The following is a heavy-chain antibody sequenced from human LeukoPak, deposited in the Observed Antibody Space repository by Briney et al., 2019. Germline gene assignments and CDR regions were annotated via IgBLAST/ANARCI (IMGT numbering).Heavy chain of an antibody. V-gene: IGHV3-30*18. J-gene: IGHJ4*02. CDR2: ISYDATNK. CDR3: AKASSNNFYYFEY. CDR1: GITFSSSD. D-gene: IGHD1-1*01. Sequence: GGSLRLSCAACGITFSSSDMHWVRQAPGKGLEWVAVISYDATNKYYADSVKGRFTLSRDNSKNTLYLQTNTLRDEDTAVYYCAKASSNNFYYFEYWGQGTLVTVSS.